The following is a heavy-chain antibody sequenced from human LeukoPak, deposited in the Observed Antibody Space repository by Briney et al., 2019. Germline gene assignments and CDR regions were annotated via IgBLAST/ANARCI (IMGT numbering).Heavy chain of an antibody. CDR1: GGSFSGYY. J-gene: IGHJ4*02. D-gene: IGHD4-17*01. Sequence: PSETLSLTCAVYGGSFSGYYWSWIRQPPGKGLEWIGEINHSGSTYYNPSLKSRVSISVDTSKNQFSLKLTSMTAADTAIYYCARGALRSELDYWGQGTLVTVSS. V-gene: IGHV4-34*09. CDR2: INHSGST. CDR3: ARGALRSELDY.